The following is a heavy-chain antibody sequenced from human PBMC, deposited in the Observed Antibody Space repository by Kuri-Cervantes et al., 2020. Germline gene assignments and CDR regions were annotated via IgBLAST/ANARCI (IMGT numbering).Heavy chain of an antibody. CDR1: GYTFTSYA. J-gene: IGHJ4*02. CDR2: INAGNGNT. Sequence: ASVKVSCKASGYTFTSYAMHWVRQAPGQRLEWMGWINAGNGNTKYSQKFQGRVTITRDTSASTAYMELSSLRSEDTAVYYCARDRYGGSGYASEYYFDYWGQGTLVTVSS. D-gene: IGHD5-12*01. V-gene: IGHV1-3*01. CDR3: ARDRYGGSGYASEYYFDY.